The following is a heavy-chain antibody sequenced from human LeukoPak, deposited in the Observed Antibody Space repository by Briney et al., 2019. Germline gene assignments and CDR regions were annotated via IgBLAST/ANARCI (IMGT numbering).Heavy chain of an antibody. CDR3: ARSALTYYDFWSGYLGEYNWFDP. Sequence: GGSLRLSCAASGFSFSNYAMSWVRQAPGKGLEWVSSISSSSSYIYYADSVKGRFTISRDNAKNSLYLQMDSLRAEDTAVYYCARSALTYYDFWSGYLGEYNWFDPWGQGTLVTVSS. V-gene: IGHV3-21*01. CDR1: GFSFSNYA. D-gene: IGHD3-3*01. J-gene: IGHJ5*02. CDR2: ISSSSSYI.